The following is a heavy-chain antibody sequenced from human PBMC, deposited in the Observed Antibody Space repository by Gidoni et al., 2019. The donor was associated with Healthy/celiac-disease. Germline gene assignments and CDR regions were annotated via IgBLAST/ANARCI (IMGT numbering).Heavy chain of an antibody. V-gene: IGHV1-69*01. CDR2: IFPILGTA. Sequence: QVQLVQSGAEVKKPGSSVKVSCKASGGTFSSYAISWVRQAPGQGLEWMGGIFPILGTANYAQKFQGRVTITADESTSTAYMELSSLRSEDTAVYYCASPPSGRITMVRGVIPHCFGYWGQGTLVTVSS. D-gene: IGHD3-10*01. J-gene: IGHJ4*02. CDR3: ASPPSGRITMVRGVIPHCFGY. CDR1: GGTFSSYA.